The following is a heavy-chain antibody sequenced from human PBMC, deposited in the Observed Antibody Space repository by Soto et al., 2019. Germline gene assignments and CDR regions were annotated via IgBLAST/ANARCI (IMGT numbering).Heavy chain of an antibody. J-gene: IGHJ4*02. D-gene: IGHD2-15*01. V-gene: IGHV3-23*01. CDR1: GFTLISYA. CDR2: ISGSGGST. CDR3: AKDLGGRFDY. Sequence: GGSLRLSCAASGFTLISYAMSWVRQAPGKGLEWVSAISGSGGSTYYADSVKGRFTISRDNSKNTLYLQMNSLRAEDTAVYYCAKDLGGRFDYWGQGTLVTVSS.